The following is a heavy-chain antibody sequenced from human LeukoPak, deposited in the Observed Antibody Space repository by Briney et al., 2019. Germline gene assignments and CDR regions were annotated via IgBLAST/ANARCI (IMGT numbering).Heavy chain of an antibody. CDR1: GFTFSSYA. CDR3: ASLTDPNDYKVH. V-gene: IGHV3-53*01. D-gene: IGHD4-11*01. CDR2: IYSGGST. Sequence: GGSLRLSCAASGFTFSSYAMSWVRQAPGKGLEWVSVIYSGGSTYYADSVKGRFTISRDNSKNTLYLQMNSLRAEDTAVYYCASLTDPNDYKVHWGQGTLVTVSS. J-gene: IGHJ4*02.